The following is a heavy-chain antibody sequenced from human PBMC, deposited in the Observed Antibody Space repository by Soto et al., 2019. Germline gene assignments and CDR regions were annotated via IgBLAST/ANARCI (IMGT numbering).Heavy chain of an antibody. J-gene: IGHJ6*02. CDR1: GYTFTSYG. V-gene: IGHV1-18*01. CDR2: ISAYNGNT. Sequence: QVQLVQSGAEVKKPGASVKVSCKASGYTFTSYGISWVRQAPGQGLEWMGWISAYNGNTNYAQKLQGRVTMTTDTSTSTAYMELRSLRSVDTAAYYCASELRYFDWSPQLGGYYGMDVWGQGTTVTVSS. CDR3: ASELRYFDWSPQLGGYYGMDV. D-gene: IGHD3-9*01.